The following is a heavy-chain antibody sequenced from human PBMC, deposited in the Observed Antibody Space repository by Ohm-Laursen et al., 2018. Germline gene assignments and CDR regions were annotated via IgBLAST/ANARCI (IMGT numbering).Heavy chain of an antibody. J-gene: IGHJ4*02. CDR2: IHTSGIT. CDR1: GGSINSYY. Sequence: SETLSLTCTVSGGSINSYYWSWIRQPAGKGLEWIGRIHTSGITNYNPSLKSRVTISVDTSKNQISLKLGSVTVADTAVFYCARRGSGGRSFDYWGQGSLVTVSS. D-gene: IGHD2-15*01. CDR3: ARRGSGGRSFDY. V-gene: IGHV4-4*07.